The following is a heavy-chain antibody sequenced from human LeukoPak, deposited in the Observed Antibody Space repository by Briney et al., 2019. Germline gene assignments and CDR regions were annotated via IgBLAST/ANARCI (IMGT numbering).Heavy chain of an antibody. CDR1: GFSFSNFG. V-gene: IGHV3-48*04. Sequence: GGSLRLSCAGTGFSFSNFGMNWFGQAPGKGLECVSFISGSSGTIYYADSVKGRFTISRDNTKNSLDLQMSSLRAEDTAIYYCARERGGFGGYLPYYYLDVWGKGTTVTVSS. D-gene: IGHD5-12*01. J-gene: IGHJ6*03. CDR3: ARERGGFGGYLPYYYLDV. CDR2: ISGSSGTI.